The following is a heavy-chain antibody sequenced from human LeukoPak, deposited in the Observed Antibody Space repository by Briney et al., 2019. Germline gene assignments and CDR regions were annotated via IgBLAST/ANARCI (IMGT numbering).Heavy chain of an antibody. CDR2: ISYSGST. Sequence: SETLSLTCSVSGASIRSYYWSWIRQPPGKGLEWIGYISYSGSTTNNPSLNSRVTISIDTSNNHFSLSLNSVTASDTAVYYCARGMGLNHNFAQDWGHGTLVIVSP. J-gene: IGHJ4*01. CDR3: ARGMGLNHNFAQD. V-gene: IGHV4-59*08. D-gene: IGHD1-26*01. CDR1: GASIRSYY.